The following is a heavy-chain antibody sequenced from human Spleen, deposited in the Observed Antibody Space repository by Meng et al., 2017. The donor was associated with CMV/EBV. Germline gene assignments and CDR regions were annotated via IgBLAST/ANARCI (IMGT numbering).Heavy chain of an antibody. V-gene: IGHV1-18*01. CDR3: ARGGSWYFDL. CDR1: GYTFTRNG. D-gene: IGHD6-13*01. Sequence: ASVKVSCKASGYTFTRNGISWVRQAPGQGLEWMGWISTYNGNTNYVQKLQGRVTMTTDTSKKTAYMELRSLRSDDTAVYYCARGGSWYFDLWGQGTLVTVSS. J-gene: IGHJ4*02. CDR2: ISTYNGNT.